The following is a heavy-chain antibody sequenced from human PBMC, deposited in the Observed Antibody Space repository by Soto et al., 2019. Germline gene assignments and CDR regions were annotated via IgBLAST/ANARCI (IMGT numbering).Heavy chain of an antibody. V-gene: IGHV3-48*02. CDR2: IGTSRKYI. CDR1: VYIFSDYS. D-gene: IGHD3-9*01. J-gene: IGHJ3*02. CDR3: VRDRDWAFDI. Sequence: PWWSLRLSCSASVYIFSDYSMNWFRQAPGKGLEWVSYIGTSRKYIFYRDSVRGRFTISRDNAKNSLYLQLNSLRDEDTAVYYCVRDRDWAFDIWGQGTMVTVSS.